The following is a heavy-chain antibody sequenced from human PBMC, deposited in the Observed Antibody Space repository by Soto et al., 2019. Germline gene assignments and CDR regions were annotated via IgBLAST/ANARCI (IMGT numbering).Heavy chain of an antibody. J-gene: IGHJ4*02. D-gene: IGHD4-4*01. CDR2: INPNSGGT. V-gene: IGHV1-2*02. Sequence: ASVKVSCKASGYTFTSSYMHWVRQAPGQGLEWMGWINPNSGGTNYAQKFQGRVTMTRDTSISTAYVELSRLRSDDTAVYYCARDRRMTTAPFDYWGQGTLVTVSS. CDR3: ARDRRMTTAPFDY. CDR1: GYTFTSSY.